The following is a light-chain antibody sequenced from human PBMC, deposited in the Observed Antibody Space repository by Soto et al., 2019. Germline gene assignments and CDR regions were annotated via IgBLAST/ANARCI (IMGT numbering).Light chain of an antibody. CDR3: QSYDSSLSGYV. Sequence: QSVLTQPPSVSGAPGQRVTISFTGSSSNIGAGYDVHWYQQLPGTAPKLLIYGNSNRPSGVPDRFSGSKSGTSASLDITGLQAEDEADYYCQSYDSSLSGYVFGTGTKVTVL. CDR2: GNS. CDR1: SSNIGAGYD. V-gene: IGLV1-40*01. J-gene: IGLJ1*01.